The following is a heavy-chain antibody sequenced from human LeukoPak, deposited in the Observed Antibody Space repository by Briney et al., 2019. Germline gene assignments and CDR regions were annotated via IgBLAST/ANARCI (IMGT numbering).Heavy chain of an antibody. Sequence: PGGSLRLSCAASGFTFSDYYMSWIRQAPGKGLEWVSYISSSGSTIYYADSVKGRFTISRDNAKSSLYLQMNSLRAEDTAVYYRARTDSSGWYRWFDPWGQGTLVTVSS. V-gene: IGHV3-11*01. CDR3: ARTDSSGWYRWFDP. J-gene: IGHJ5*02. CDR2: ISSSGSTI. D-gene: IGHD6-19*01. CDR1: GFTFSDYY.